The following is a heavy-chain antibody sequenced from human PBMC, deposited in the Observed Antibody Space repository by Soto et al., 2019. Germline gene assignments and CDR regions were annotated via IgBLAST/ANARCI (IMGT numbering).Heavy chain of an antibody. CDR2: IYYSGTT. J-gene: IGHJ4*02. Sequence: TSETLSLTCTVSGGSISNYYWTWIRQPPGKGLQWIGYIYYSGTTNYNPSLKSRVTISVDTSKNQFSLNLSFVTAADTAVYYCARGVQWEPLDYWGQGTLVTVSS. D-gene: IGHD1-26*01. CDR3: ARGVQWEPLDY. CDR1: GGSISNYY. V-gene: IGHV4-59*01.